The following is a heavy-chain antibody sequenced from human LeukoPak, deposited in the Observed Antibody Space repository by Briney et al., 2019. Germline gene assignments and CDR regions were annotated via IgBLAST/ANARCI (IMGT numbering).Heavy chain of an antibody. Sequence: SETLSLTCTVSGGSISSSSYYWGWIRQPPGKGLEWIGSIYYSGSTYYNPSLKSRVTISVDTSKNQFSLKLSSVTAADTAVYYCARDGPLRLGELSSFDYWGQGNLVTVSS. CDR2: IYYSGST. CDR1: GGSISSSSYY. CDR3: ARDGPLRLGELSSFDY. D-gene: IGHD3-16*02. J-gene: IGHJ4*02. V-gene: IGHV4-39*07.